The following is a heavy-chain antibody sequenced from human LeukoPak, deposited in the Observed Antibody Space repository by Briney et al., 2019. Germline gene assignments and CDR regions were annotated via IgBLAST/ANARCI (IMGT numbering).Heavy chain of an antibody. CDR1: GGSISSYY. D-gene: IGHD3-10*01. V-gene: IGHV4-4*07. CDR2: IYTSGST. Sequence: LETLSLTCTVSGGSISSYYWSWIRQPAGKGLEWIGRIYTSGSTNYNPSLKGRVTMSVDTSKNQFSLKLSSVTAADTAVYYCARGSYGSGDLDYWGQGTLVTVSS. J-gene: IGHJ4*02. CDR3: ARGSYGSGDLDY.